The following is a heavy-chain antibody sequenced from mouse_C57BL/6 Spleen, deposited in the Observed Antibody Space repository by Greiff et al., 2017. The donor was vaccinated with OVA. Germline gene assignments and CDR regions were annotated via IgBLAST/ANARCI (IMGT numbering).Heavy chain of an antibody. J-gene: IGHJ4*01. V-gene: IGHV1-5*01. CDR3: VGGYHEGDAMDY. Sequence: EVQLQQSGTVLARPGASVKMSCKTSGYTFTSYWMHWVKQRPGQGLEWIGAIYPGNSDTSYNQKFKGKAKLTAVTSASTAYMELSSLTNEDSAVYYCVGGYHEGDAMDYWGQGTSVTVSS. CDR2: IYPGNSDT. D-gene: IGHD3-1*01. CDR1: GYTFTSYW.